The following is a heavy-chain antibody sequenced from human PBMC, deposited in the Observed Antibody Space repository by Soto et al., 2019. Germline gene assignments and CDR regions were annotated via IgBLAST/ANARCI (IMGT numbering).Heavy chain of an antibody. CDR1: GFTFSSYG. V-gene: IGHV3-33*01. CDR3: ARESATLNGAFDY. Sequence: QVQLVESGGGVVQPGRSLRLSCAASGFTFSSYGMHWVRQAPGKGLEWVAVIWYDGSNKYYADSVKGRFTISRDNSNNTLYLQMNSLRAEDTAVYYCARESATLNGAFDYWGQGTLVTVSS. CDR2: IWYDGSNK. D-gene: IGHD1-1*01. J-gene: IGHJ4*02.